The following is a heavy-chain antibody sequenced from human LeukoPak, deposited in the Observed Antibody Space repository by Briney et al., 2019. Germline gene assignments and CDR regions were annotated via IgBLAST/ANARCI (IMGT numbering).Heavy chain of an antibody. Sequence: PGGSLRLSCAASGFTFSSYAMSWVRQAPGKGLEWVSAISGSGATTYYADSVRGRSTISRDSSMNTLYLQMNSLRAEDTAVYYCAKEESFKRPFDYWGQGTLVTVSS. V-gene: IGHV3-23*01. CDR2: ISGSGATT. CDR3: AKEESFKRPFDY. CDR1: GFTFSSYA. D-gene: IGHD3-10*01. J-gene: IGHJ4*02.